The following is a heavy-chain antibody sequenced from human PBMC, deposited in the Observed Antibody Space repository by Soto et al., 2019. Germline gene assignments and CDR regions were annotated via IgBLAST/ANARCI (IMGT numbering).Heavy chain of an antibody. J-gene: IGHJ4*02. Sequence: EEQLVESGGGLVQPGGSLRLSCAVSGFTFRRDWMNWVRQAPGKGLEWVAHTNQDGSEKYYVDSVKGRFTIFRDNAKNSRYLQMNSLRAEDTAVYYCSGGVGDAVWGQGTLVTVSS. CDR1: GFTFRRDW. D-gene: IGHD1-26*01. V-gene: IGHV3-7*04. CDR2: TNQDGSEK. CDR3: SGGVGDAV.